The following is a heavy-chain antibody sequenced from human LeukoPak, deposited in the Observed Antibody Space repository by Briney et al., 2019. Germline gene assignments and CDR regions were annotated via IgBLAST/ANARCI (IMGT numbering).Heavy chain of an antibody. J-gene: IGHJ6*02. CDR3: ARVRGRLSYGMDV. Sequence: GGSLRLSCAASGFTFDDYGMSWVRQAPGKGLEWVSAIDWNGGNTGYADSVKGRFTISRDNAKNSLYLHLNSLRAEDTALYHCARVRGRLSYGMDVWGQGTTVTVSS. CDR2: IDWNGGNT. D-gene: IGHD3-10*01. V-gene: IGHV3-20*01. CDR1: GFTFDDYG.